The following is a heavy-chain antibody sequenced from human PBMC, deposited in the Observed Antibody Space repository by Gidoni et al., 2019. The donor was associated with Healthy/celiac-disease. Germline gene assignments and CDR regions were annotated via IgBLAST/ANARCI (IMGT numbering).Heavy chain of an antibody. CDR2: ISYDGSNN. CDR3: TYLSSGMVQDRGHYFDY. Sequence: QVQLVESGGGVVQPGRSLRVSCAASGFTVSSYGMHWGRQAPGKGLELVAVISYDGSNNYDADSVKGRFTISRDNSKNTLYLQMNSLRAEDTAVYDCTYLSSGMVQDRGHYFDYWGQGTLVTVSS. J-gene: IGHJ4*02. V-gene: IGHV3-30*03. CDR1: GFTVSSYG. D-gene: IGHD3-10*01.